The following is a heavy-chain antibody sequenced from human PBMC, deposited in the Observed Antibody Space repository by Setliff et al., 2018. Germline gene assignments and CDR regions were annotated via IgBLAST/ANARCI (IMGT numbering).Heavy chain of an antibody. J-gene: IGHJ4*01. CDR3: VRPGGTTVVARHFDY. CDR2: ISYSGTP. CDR1: DDSFTSSRYY. Sequence: KPSETLSLTCTVSDDSFTSSRYYWGWIRQAPGSGLEWIGSISYSGTPYYNASVVSRVTISIDTSRNQFSLELRSVTVADTATYYCVRPGGTTVVARHFDYWGSGILVTVSS. V-gene: IGHV4-39*01. D-gene: IGHD2-15*01.